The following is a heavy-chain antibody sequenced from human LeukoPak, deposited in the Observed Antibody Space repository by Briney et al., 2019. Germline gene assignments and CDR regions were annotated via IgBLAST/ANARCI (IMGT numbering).Heavy chain of an antibody. CDR2: INPNSDNT. CDR1: GYTFTGYY. Sequence: GASVKVSCKASGYTFTGYYMHWVRQAPGQGLEWMGWINPNSDNTDYAQKFQGRVTITRDTSISTAYMELSSLRSEDTAVYYCARGRISFDYWGQGTLVTVSS. V-gene: IGHV1-8*03. J-gene: IGHJ4*02. D-gene: IGHD2/OR15-2a*01. CDR3: ARGRISFDY.